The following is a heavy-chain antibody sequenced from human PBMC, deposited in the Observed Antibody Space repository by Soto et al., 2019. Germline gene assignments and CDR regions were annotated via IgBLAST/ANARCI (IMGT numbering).Heavy chain of an antibody. Sequence: PSETLSLTYAVSGGSISSGGYSWSWIRQPPGKGLEWIGYIYHSGSTYYNPSLKSRVTISVDRSKNQFSLKLSSVTAADTAVYYCASRYYDILTGSHWFDPWGQGTLGTVSS. V-gene: IGHV4-30-2*01. CDR2: IYHSGST. D-gene: IGHD3-9*01. CDR3: ASRYYDILTGSHWFDP. J-gene: IGHJ5*02. CDR1: GGSISSGGYS.